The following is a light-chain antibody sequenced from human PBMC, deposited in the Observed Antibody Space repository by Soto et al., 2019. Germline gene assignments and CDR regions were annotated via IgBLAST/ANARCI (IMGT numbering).Light chain of an antibody. J-gene: IGKJ1*01. Sequence: EIVMTQSPATLSVSPGERATLSCRASQSVSSNLAWYQQKPGQAPRLLIYGASTTATGIPARFSGSGSGTEFTLTISSLESEDFAVYYCQQRSNRPQTFGQGTKVDIK. CDR3: QQRSNRPQT. CDR2: GAS. V-gene: IGKV3-15*01. CDR1: QSVSSN.